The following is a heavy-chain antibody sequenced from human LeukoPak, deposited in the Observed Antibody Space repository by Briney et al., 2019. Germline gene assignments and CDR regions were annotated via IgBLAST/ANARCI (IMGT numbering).Heavy chain of an antibody. V-gene: IGHV3-30-3*01. CDR1: GFTFSSYA. Sequence: GGSLRLSCAASGFTFSSYAMHWVRQAPGKGLEWVAVISYDGSNKYYADSVKGRFTISRDNSKNTLYLQMNSLRAEDTAVYYCAREADELLGYWGQGTLVTVSS. D-gene: IGHD2-15*01. CDR2: ISYDGSNK. J-gene: IGHJ4*02. CDR3: AREADELLGY.